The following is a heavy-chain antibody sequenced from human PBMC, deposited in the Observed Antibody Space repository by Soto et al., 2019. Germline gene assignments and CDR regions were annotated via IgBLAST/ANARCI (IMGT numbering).Heavy chain of an antibody. V-gene: IGHV1-69*10. CDR1: GGTFSSYA. Sequence: SVNVSCKAAGGTFSSYAISWVRQAPGQGLEWMGGIIPILGTANYAQKFQGRVTITADKSTSTAYMEQSSLRSDDTAVYYSTRLGPGAEAWFGPWGQGTMVTVSS. CDR3: TRLGPGAEAWFGP. D-gene: IGHD2-2*01. CDR2: IIPILGTA. J-gene: IGHJ5*02.